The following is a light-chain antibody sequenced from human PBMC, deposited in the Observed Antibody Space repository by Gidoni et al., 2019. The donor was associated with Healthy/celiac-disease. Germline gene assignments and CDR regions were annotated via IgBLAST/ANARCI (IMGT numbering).Light chain of an antibody. CDR2: GKN. CDR3: NSRDSSGNYVV. CDR1: SLRSYY. Sequence: SSELTQDPAVSVALGQTVRITCQGDSLRSYYASWYQQKPGQAPVLVIYGKNNRPSGIPDRFSGSSSGNTASLTITGAQAEDDADYYCNSRDSSGNYVVFGGGTKLTVL. V-gene: IGLV3-19*01. J-gene: IGLJ2*01.